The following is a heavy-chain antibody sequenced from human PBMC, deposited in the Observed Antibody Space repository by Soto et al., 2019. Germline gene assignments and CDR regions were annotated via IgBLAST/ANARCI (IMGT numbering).Heavy chain of an antibody. D-gene: IGHD2-15*01. V-gene: IGHV3-30-3*01. Sequence: QLQLVESGGGVVQPGRSLRLSCTASGSTFSNYIMHWVRQAPGKGLEWVAFISYDGSNKDYADSVEGRFTISRDNSKSTLFLQLSSLRPEDTAVYYCAGGDNYYALGVWGQGITVTVSS. CDR2: ISYDGSNK. CDR1: GSTFSNYI. CDR3: AGGDNYYALGV. J-gene: IGHJ6*02.